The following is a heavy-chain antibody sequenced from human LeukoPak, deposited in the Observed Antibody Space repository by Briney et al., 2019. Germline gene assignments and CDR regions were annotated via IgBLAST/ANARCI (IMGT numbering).Heavy chain of an antibody. CDR1: GGSISSGGYY. CDR3: ATYSNYEDYYYYMDA. D-gene: IGHD4-11*01. CDR2: IYYSGST. Sequence: SETLSLTCTVSGGSISSGGYYWSWIRQHPGKGLEWIGYIYYSGSTYYNPSLKSRVTISVDTSKNQFSLKLSSVTAADTAVYYCATYSNYEDYYYYMDAWGKGTTVTVSS. V-gene: IGHV4-31*03. J-gene: IGHJ6*03.